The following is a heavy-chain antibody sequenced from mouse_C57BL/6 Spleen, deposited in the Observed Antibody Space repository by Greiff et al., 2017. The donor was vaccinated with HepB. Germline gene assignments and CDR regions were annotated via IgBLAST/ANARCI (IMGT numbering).Heavy chain of an antibody. CDR2: IYPSDSET. V-gene: IGHV1-61*01. CDR3: ARRTVVGRNYFDY. J-gene: IGHJ2*01. Sequence: VQLQQPGAELVRPGSSVKLSCKASGYTFTSYWMDWVKQRPGQGLEWIGNIYPSDSETHYNQKFKDKATLTVDKSSSTAYMQLSSLTSEDSAVYYCARRTVVGRNYFDYWGQGTTLTVSS. D-gene: IGHD1-1*01. CDR1: GYTFTSYW.